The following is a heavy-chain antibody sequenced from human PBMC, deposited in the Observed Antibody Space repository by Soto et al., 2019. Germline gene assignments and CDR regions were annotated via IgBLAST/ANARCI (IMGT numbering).Heavy chain of an antibody. CDR3: ARAISEVVRGVIMTYFDY. CDR2: IGTAGDT. Sequence: EVQLVESGGGLVQPGGSLRLSCAAFGFTFSSYDMHWVRQATGKGLEWVSAIGTAGDTYYPGSVKGRFTISRENAKNSLYLQMNSLRAGDTAVYYCARAISEVVRGVIMTYFDYWGQGTLVTVSS. CDR1: GFTFSSYD. V-gene: IGHV3-13*01. D-gene: IGHD3-10*01. J-gene: IGHJ4*02.